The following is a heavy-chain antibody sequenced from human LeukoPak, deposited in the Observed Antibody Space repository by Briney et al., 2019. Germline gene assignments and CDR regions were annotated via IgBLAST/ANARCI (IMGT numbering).Heavy chain of an antibody. CDR2: IYNSGST. J-gene: IGHJ4*02. Sequence: PSETLSLTXTVSGGSISSNYWSWIRQPPGKGLEWIGYIYNSGSTIYNPPLKSRVTISVDTSKNQFSLKLSSVTAADTAVYYCAGASRVRLDYWGQGTLVTVSS. D-gene: IGHD4/OR15-4a*01. CDR1: GGSISSNY. CDR3: AGASRVRLDY. V-gene: IGHV4-59*01.